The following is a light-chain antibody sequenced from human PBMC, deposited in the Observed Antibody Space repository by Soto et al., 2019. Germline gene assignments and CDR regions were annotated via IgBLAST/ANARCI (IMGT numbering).Light chain of an antibody. Sequence: ELVLTQSPGTLSLSPGERATLSCRASPSVSSSYLAWYQQKPGQAPRLLIEGASSRATSIPDRFSGSGSGTDFTLTISRLEPEDLAVYYCQQYCSSVTFGQGTKVEIK. CDR2: GAS. J-gene: IGKJ1*01. CDR1: PSVSSSY. CDR3: QQYCSSVT. V-gene: IGKV3-20*01.